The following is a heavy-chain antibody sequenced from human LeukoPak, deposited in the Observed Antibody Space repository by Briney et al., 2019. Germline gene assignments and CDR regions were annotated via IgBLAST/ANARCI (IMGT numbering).Heavy chain of an antibody. CDR1: GGSISSYY. V-gene: IGHV4-59*08. Sequence: SETLSLTCTVSGGSISSYYWTWIRQPPGKGLEWIGYIHYSGSTNYNPSLKSRVTISVDTSKNQFSLRLTSVTAADTAVYYCARHFSSGYYDYWGQGTLVTVSS. J-gene: IGHJ4*02. CDR3: ARHFSSGYYDY. D-gene: IGHD3-22*01. CDR2: IHYSGST.